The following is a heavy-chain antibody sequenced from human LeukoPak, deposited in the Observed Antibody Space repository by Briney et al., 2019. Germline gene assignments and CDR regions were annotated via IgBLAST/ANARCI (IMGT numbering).Heavy chain of an antibody. D-gene: IGHD1-14*01. Sequence: GGSLRLSCAASGFNFNDAAMTWVRQAPGKGLEWVSLIASSGSNTYYTESVRGRFTISGDNAKNSLYLQMSRLRAEDTAVYYCARDNPGRLNAFDIWGQGTMVTVSS. CDR1: GFNFNDAA. CDR3: ARDNPGRLNAFDI. CDR2: IASSGSNT. J-gene: IGHJ3*02. V-gene: IGHV3-23*01.